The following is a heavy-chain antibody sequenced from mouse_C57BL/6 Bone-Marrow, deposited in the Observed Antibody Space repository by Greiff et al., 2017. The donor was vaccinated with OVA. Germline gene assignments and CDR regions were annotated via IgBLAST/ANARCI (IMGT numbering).Heavy chain of an antibody. J-gene: IGHJ1*03. Sequence: VKLQQPGAELVMPGASVKLSCKASGYTFTSYWMHWVKQRPGQGLEWIGELDPSDSYTNYNQKFKGKSTLTVDKSSSTAYMQLSSLTSEDSAVYYCAREDSNYEGDWYFDVWGTGTTVTVSS. CDR2: LDPSDSYT. CDR3: AREDSNYEGDWYFDV. V-gene: IGHV1-69*01. CDR1: GYTFTSYW. D-gene: IGHD2-5*01.